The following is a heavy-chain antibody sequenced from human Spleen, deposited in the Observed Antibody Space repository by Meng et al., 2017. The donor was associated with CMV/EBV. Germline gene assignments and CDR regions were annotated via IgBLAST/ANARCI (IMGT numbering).Heavy chain of an antibody. V-gene: IGHV3-23*01. D-gene: IGHD3-3*01. Sequence: GESLKISCAASRFTFSGYAMSWVRQAPGKGLEWVSTISGSGDNTYYADSVKGRFTISRDNSKNTLYLQMNSLRAEDTAVYYCVRQNYDSWSGYGSFDPWGQGTLVTVSS. J-gene: IGHJ5*02. CDR1: RFTFSGYA. CDR3: VRQNYDSWSGYGSFDP. CDR2: ISGSGDNT.